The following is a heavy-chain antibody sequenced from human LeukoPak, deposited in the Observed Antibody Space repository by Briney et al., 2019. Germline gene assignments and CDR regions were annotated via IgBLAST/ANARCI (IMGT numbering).Heavy chain of an antibody. CDR1: GFTFSSFA. CDR3: VSDQWAVAGPKSVFDN. Sequence: GGSLRLSCAASGFTFSSFAMHWVRQCPGKGLEYVSGVNFNGGSTYYVNSVKGRFTISRDNSRSTLNLQMDSLRAEDMAVYYCVSDQWAVAGPKSVFDNWGQGTLVTVSS. J-gene: IGHJ4*02. D-gene: IGHD6-19*01. V-gene: IGHV3-64*01. CDR2: VNFNGGST.